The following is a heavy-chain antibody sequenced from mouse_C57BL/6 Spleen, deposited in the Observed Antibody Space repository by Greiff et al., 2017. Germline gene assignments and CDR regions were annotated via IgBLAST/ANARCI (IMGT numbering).Heavy chain of an antibody. V-gene: IGHV5-9*01. D-gene: IGHD3-2*02. CDR1: GFTFSSYT. J-gene: IGHJ4*01. Sequence: EVKLQESGGGLVKPGGSLKLSCAASGFTFSSYTMSWVRQTPEKRLEWVATISGGGGNTYYPDSVKGRFTISRDNAKNTLYLQMSSLRSEDTALYYCARHHSSGLLYAMDYWGQGTSVTVSS. CDR3: ARHHSSGLLYAMDY. CDR2: ISGGGGNT.